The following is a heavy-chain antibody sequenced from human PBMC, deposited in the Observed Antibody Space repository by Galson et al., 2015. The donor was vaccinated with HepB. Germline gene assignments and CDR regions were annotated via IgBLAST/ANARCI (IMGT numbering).Heavy chain of an antibody. CDR2: ISYNGNTK. V-gene: IGHV3-30-3*01. CDR3: ARVRQNTVFYGLDV. CDR1: GFTFNSYA. Sequence: SLRLSCAAPGFTFNSYAMHWVRQAPGKGLEWVALISYNGNTKYSAGSVKGRFTISRDNYKNVLSLQMNSLTAEDTAVYYCARVRQNTVFYGLDVWGQGTTVIVSS. J-gene: IGHJ6*02. D-gene: IGHD3-3*01.